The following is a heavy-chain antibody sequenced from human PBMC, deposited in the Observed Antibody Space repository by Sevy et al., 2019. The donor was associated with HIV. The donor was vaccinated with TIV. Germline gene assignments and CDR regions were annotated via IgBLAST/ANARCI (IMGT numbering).Heavy chain of an antibody. J-gene: IGHJ6*02. D-gene: IGHD2-8*01. CDR2: ISYDGSNK. CDR3: ARDIGAPMVYADPPQYYYYGMDV. V-gene: IGHV3-30*04. CDR1: GFTFSSYA. Sequence: GGCLRLSCAASGFTFSSYAMHWVRQAPGKGLEWLAVISYDGSNKYYADSVKGRFTISRDNSKNTLYLQMNGLRAADTAVYYCARDIGAPMVYADPPQYYYYGMDVWGQGTTVTVSS.